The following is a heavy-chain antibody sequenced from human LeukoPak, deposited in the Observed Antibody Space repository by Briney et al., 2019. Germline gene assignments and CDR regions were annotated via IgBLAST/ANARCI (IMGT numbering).Heavy chain of an antibody. Sequence: ASVKVSCKASGYTFTGYYMHWVRQAPGQGLEWMGRINPNSGGTNYAQKFQGRVAMTRDTSISTAYMELSRLRSDDTAVYYCARSIAAAGNFGDYWGQGTLVTVFS. D-gene: IGHD6-13*01. CDR1: GYTFTGYY. CDR3: ARSIAAAGNFGDY. V-gene: IGHV1-2*06. J-gene: IGHJ4*02. CDR2: INPNSGGT.